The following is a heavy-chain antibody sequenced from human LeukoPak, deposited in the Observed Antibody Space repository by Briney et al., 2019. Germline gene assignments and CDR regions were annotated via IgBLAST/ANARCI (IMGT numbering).Heavy chain of an antibody. CDR3: ARDDDSSGYLGY. CDR2: IYTSGST. CDR1: GGSVSSGNYY. J-gene: IGHJ4*02. V-gene: IGHV4-61*02. D-gene: IGHD3-22*01. Sequence: SETLSLTCTVSGGSVSSGNYYWSWIRQPAGKGLEWIGRIYTSGSTNYNPSLKSRVTISVDTSKNQFSLKLSSVTAADTAVYYCARDDDSSGYLGYWGQGTLVTVSS.